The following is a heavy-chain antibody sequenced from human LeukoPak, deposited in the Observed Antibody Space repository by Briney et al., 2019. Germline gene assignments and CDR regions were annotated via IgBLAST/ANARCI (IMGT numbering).Heavy chain of an antibody. Sequence: ASVKVSCKASGGTFSSYAISWVRQAPGQGLEWMGGIIPIFGTANYAQKFQGRVTITTDESTSTAYMELSSLRSEDTAVYYCARVSPYNGSLGAFDIWGQGTMVTVSS. J-gene: IGHJ3*02. D-gene: IGHD1-26*01. CDR2: IIPIFGTA. CDR3: ARVSPYNGSLGAFDI. CDR1: GGTFSSYA. V-gene: IGHV1-69*05.